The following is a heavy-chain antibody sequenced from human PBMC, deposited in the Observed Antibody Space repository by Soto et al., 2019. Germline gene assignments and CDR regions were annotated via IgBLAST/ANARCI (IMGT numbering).Heavy chain of an antibody. CDR2: IIPIFGTA. V-gene: IGHV1-69*12. CDR1: GGTFSSYA. D-gene: IGHD2-15*01. Sequence: QVQLVQSGAEVKKPGSSVKVSCKASGGTFSSYAISWVRQAPGQGLEWMGGIIPIFGTANYAQKFQGRVTITADESTSTAYMELSSLRDEDTAVYYCARPRSSCSGGSCYYYYYGMDVWGQGTTVTVSS. CDR3: ARPRSSCSGGSCYYYYYGMDV. J-gene: IGHJ6*02.